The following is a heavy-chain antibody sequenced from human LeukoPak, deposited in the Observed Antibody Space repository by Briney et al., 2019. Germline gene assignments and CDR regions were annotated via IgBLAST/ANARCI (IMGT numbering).Heavy chain of an antibody. J-gene: IGHJ4*02. CDR1: GFTFSSYA. D-gene: IGHD4-17*01. CDR2: ISGSGGST. V-gene: IGHV3-23*01. Sequence: GGSLRLSCAASGFTFSSYAMSWVRQAPGKGLEWVSAISGSGGSTYYADSVKGRFTISRDNAQNSLYLQMNSLRAEDTAVYYCTRGSYGDYEYWGQGTLVTVSS. CDR3: TRGSYGDYEY.